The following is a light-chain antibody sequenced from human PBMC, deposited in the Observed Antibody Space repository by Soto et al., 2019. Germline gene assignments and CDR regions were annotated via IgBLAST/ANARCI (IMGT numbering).Light chain of an antibody. CDR2: ATS. CDR1: QTVSSTY. Sequence: EIVLTQSPVTLSLSPGESATLSCRASQTVSSTYLTWYQQRPGQAPRLLIYATSTRSTDVPDRFSGSGSGTDFTLTFSGLEPEDFAMYYCQLYGTSPLFGPGTKVDVK. CDR3: QLYGTSPL. V-gene: IGKV3-20*01. J-gene: IGKJ3*01.